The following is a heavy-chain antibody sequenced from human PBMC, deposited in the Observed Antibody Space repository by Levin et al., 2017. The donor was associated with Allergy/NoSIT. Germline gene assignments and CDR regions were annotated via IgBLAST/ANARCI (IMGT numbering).Heavy chain of an antibody. Sequence: PGGSLRLSCAASGFTFSSYSMNWVRQAPGKGLEWVSYISSSSSTIYYADSVKGRFTISRDNAKNSLYLQMNSLRAEDTAVYYCARESMVRVGGMDVWGQGTTVTVSS. CDR2: ISSSSSTI. CDR3: ARESMVRVGGMDV. CDR1: GFTFSSYS. J-gene: IGHJ6*02. D-gene: IGHD3-10*01. V-gene: IGHV3-48*01.